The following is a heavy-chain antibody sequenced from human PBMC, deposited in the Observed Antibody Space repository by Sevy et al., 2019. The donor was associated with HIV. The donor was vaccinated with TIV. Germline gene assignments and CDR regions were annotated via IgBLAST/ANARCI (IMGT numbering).Heavy chain of an antibody. CDR3: AKDLIGWIQLWSLSSSWPGDYGMDV. CDR2: ISYDGSNK. D-gene: IGHD5-18*01. CDR1: GFTFSSYG. V-gene: IGHV3-30*18. J-gene: IGHJ6*02. Sequence: GGSLRLSCAASGFTFSSYGMHWVRQAPGKGLEWVAVISYDGSNKYYADSVKGRFTISRDNSKNTLYLQMNSLRAEDTAVYYCAKDLIGWIQLWSLSSSWPGDYGMDVWGQGTTVTVSS.